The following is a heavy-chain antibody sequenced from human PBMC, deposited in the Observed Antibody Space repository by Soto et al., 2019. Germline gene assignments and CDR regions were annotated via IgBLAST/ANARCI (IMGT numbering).Heavy chain of an antibody. CDR2: IKSKTDGGTT. D-gene: IGHD3-3*01. J-gene: IGHJ4*02. CDR3: TTYYDFWSGYWALFDY. Sequence: PGGSLRLSCAASGFTFSNALMSWVRQAPGKGLEWVGRIKSKTDGGTTDYAAPVKGRFTISRDDSKNTLYLQMNSLKTEDTAVYYCTTYYDFWSGYWALFDYWGQGTLVTVSX. CDR1: GFTFSNAL. V-gene: IGHV3-15*01.